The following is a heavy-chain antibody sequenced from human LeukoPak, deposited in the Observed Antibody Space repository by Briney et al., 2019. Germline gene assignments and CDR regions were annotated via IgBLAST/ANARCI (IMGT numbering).Heavy chain of an antibody. CDR1: GGSFSGYY. CDR2: INHSGST. Sequence: SETLSLTCAVYGGSFSGYYWSWLRQPPGKGLEWIGEINHSGSTNYNPSLKSRVTISVDTSKNQFSLKLSSVTAADTAVYYCARIRGYSYGYRFDYWGQGTLVTVSS. D-gene: IGHD5-18*01. CDR3: ARIRGYSYGYRFDY. J-gene: IGHJ4*02. V-gene: IGHV4-34*01.